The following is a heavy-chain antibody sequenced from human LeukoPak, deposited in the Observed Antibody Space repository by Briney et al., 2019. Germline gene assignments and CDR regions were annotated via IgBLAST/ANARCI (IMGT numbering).Heavy chain of an antibody. CDR1: GFNFSSYS. CDR3: ARQYQLLGYFGD. J-gene: IGHJ4*02. CDR2: ISSSSSFR. V-gene: IGHV3-21*01. D-gene: IGHD2-2*01. Sequence: GGSLRLSCAASGFNFSSYSMNWVRQAPGKGLEWVSSISSSSSFRYYADSVKGRFTISRDNAKNSLYLQMNSLRAEDTAVYYCARQYQLLGYFGDWGQGTLVTVSS.